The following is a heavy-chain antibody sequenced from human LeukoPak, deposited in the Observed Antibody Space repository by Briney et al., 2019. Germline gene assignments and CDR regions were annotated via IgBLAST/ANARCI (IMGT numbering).Heavy chain of an antibody. D-gene: IGHD1-26*01. Sequence: PGGSLRLSCAASGFTFSSYGMHWVRQAPGKGLEWVAVISYDGSNKYYADSVKGRFTISRDNSKNTVYLQMNSLRVEDTAVYFCAREYYSGNYYVFDYWGQGTLVTVSS. CDR1: GFTFSSYG. CDR3: AREYYSGNYYVFDY. CDR2: ISYDGSNK. J-gene: IGHJ4*02. V-gene: IGHV3-30*03.